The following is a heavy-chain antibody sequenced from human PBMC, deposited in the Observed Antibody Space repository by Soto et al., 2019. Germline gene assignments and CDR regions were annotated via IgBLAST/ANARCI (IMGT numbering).Heavy chain of an antibody. J-gene: IGHJ4*02. Sequence: ASVKVSCKASGYTFTSYYMHWVRQAPGQGLEWMGIINPSGGSTSYAQKFQGRVTMTRDTSTSTVYMELSSLRSEDTAVYYCARELMGDVYSLYWFGYWGQGTQGTFSS. V-gene: IGHV1-46*01. CDR3: ARELMGDVYSLYWFGY. D-gene: IGHD4-4*01. CDR2: INPSGGST. CDR1: GYTFTSYY.